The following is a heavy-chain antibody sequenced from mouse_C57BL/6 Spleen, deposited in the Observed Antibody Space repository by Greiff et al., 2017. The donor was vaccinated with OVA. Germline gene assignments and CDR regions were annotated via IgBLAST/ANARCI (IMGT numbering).Heavy chain of an antibody. Sequence: QVQLQQPGAELVKPGASVKMSCKASGYTFTSYWITWVKQRPGQGLEWIGDIYPGSGSTNYNEKFKSKATLTVDTSSSTAYMQLSSLTSEYSAVYDCASTTVVEGYFDVWGTGTTVTVSS. CDR2: IYPGSGST. V-gene: IGHV1-55*01. D-gene: IGHD1-1*01. CDR1: GYTFTSYW. CDR3: ASTTVVEGYFDV. J-gene: IGHJ1*03.